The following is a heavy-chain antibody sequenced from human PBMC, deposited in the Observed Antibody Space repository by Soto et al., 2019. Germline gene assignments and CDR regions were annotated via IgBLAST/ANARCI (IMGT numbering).Heavy chain of an antibody. CDR2: LYHSGST. CDR3: ARVPGL. J-gene: IGHJ2*01. Sequence: QLQLQESGSGLVKPSHTLSLTCAVSGCSISSGDYSWSWIRQQPGKGLKWMGYLYHSGSTYYNQSLKSGVTISVDRTKTQFSLMLSSVTAADTAVYSCARVPGLWGRGTLVTVSS. V-gene: IGHV4-30-2*01. CDR1: GCSISSGDYS.